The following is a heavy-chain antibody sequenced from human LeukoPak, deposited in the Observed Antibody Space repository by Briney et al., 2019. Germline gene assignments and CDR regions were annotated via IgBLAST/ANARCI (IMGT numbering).Heavy chain of an antibody. CDR1: GFTFSSYG. D-gene: IGHD6-13*01. Sequence: GSLRLSCAASGFTFSSYGMHWVRQAPGKGLEWVAFIRYDGSNKYYADSVKGRFTISRDNAKNTLSLQMNSLRAEDTAVYYCASGGSPGIATAAQYFWGQGTLVTVSS. CDR3: ASGGSPGIATAAQYF. J-gene: IGHJ4*02. CDR2: IRYDGSNK. V-gene: IGHV3-30*02.